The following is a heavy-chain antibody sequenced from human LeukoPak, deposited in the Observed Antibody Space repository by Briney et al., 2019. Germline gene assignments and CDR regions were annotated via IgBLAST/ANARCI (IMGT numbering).Heavy chain of an antibody. CDR3: AKGGIWNDLDY. D-gene: IGHD1-1*01. Sequence: GGSLRLSCAASGFTFSDYYMNWIRQAPGKGLEWVSYISSSGSTIYYADSVKGRFTISRDNAKNSLYLQMSSLRDEDTAVYYCAKGGIWNDLDYWGQGTLVTVSS. V-gene: IGHV3-11*04. CDR1: GFTFSDYY. CDR2: ISSSGSTI. J-gene: IGHJ4*02.